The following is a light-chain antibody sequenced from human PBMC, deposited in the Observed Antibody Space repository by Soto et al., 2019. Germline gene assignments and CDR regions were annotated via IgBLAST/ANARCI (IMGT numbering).Light chain of an antibody. J-gene: IGKJ5*01. CDR1: QSVLHSSNNENS. CDR2: RAS. Sequence: DVVMTQSPDSLAVSLGERATINCKSSQSVLHSSNNENSVAWYQQKAGQRPKLLICRASIRESGVPDRFSGSGSGTDFTLTISSLQAEDVAVYYCQQYYTGIAFGQGTRLEIK. V-gene: IGKV4-1*01. CDR3: QQYYTGIA.